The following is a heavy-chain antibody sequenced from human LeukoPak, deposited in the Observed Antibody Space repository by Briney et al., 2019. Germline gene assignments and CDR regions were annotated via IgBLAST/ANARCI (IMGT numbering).Heavy chain of an antibody. J-gene: IGHJ5*02. D-gene: IGHD6-13*01. CDR2: IYSDNT. Sequence: GGSLRLSCTVSGFTVSSNSMSWVRQAPGKGLEWVSFIYSDNTHYSDSVKGRFTISRDNSKNTLYLQMNSLRAEDTAVYYCAREAVYSSTNWFDPWGQGTLVTVSS. CDR3: AREAVYSSTNWFDP. V-gene: IGHV3-53*01. CDR1: GFTVSSNS.